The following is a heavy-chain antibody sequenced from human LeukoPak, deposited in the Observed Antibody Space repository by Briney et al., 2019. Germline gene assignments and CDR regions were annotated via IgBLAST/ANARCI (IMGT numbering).Heavy chain of an antibody. Sequence: GGSLRLSCAASGFSFNSDWMDWVRQAPGKGLEWVANIKHDESEKNYLDSVKGRFTISKDNAQNSLYLQMNGLRVEDTAVYYCTRRLDDWGQGTLVTVSS. J-gene: IGHJ4*02. CDR3: TRRLDD. CDR1: GFSFNSDW. D-gene: IGHD3-16*01. V-gene: IGHV3-7*01. CDR2: IKHDESEK.